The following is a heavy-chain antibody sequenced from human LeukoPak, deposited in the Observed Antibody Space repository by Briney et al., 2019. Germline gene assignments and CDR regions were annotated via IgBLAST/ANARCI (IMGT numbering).Heavy chain of an antibody. CDR3: ARGQRGLIVHEQGIFDY. CDR1: GGTFSSYA. CDR2: IIPIFGTA. D-gene: IGHD3-16*01. Sequence: SVKVSCKASGGTFSSYAISWVRQAPGQGLEWMGGIIPIFGTANYAQKFQGRVTITADEPTSTAYMELSSLRSEDTAVYYCARGQRGLIVHEQGIFDYWGQGTLVTVSS. J-gene: IGHJ4*02. V-gene: IGHV1-69*01.